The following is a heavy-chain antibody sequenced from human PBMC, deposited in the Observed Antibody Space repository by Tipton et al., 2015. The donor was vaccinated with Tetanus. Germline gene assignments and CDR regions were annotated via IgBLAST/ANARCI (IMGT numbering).Heavy chain of an antibody. CDR1: GDSISSFY. CDR2: IHHSGST. Sequence: TLSLTCTVSGDSISSFYWSWIRQPPGKALEWVGWIHHSGSTDYNPSLKSRITTSVDMSKNQFSLRLSSVTAADAAVYFCAKHRYTGSEGHDAFDIWGRGTMVTVSS. J-gene: IGHJ3*02. V-gene: IGHV4-59*07. D-gene: IGHD5-12*01. CDR3: AKHRYTGSEGHDAFDI.